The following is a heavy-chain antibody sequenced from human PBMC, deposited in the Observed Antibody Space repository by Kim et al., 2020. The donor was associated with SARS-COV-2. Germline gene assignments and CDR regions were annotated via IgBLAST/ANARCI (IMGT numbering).Heavy chain of an antibody. J-gene: IGHJ2*01. D-gene: IGHD3-10*01. V-gene: IGHV4-4*09. CDR3: AISYGSGSPEDL. Sequence: NPNPAPKSRVTSSVDTSKNQFSLKLSSVTAADTAVYYCAISYGSGSPEDLWGRGTLVTVSS.